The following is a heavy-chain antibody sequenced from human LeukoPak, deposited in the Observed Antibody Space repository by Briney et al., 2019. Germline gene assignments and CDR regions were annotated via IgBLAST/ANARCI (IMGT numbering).Heavy chain of an antibody. CDR2: INHSGST. V-gene: IGHV4-34*01. CDR3: ARGRGYCSGGSCHYNWFDP. D-gene: IGHD2-15*01. CDR1: GGSFSGDY. J-gene: IGHJ5*02. Sequence: SETLSLTCAVYGGSFSGDYWSWIRQPPGKGLEWIGQINHSGSTNYNPSLKSRVTISLDTSKNQFSLKLSSVTAADTAVYYCARGRGYCSGGSCHYNWFDPWGQGTLVTVSS.